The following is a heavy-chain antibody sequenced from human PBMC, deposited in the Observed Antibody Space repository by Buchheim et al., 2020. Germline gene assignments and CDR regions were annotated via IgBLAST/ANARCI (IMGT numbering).Heavy chain of an antibody. Sequence: EVQLVESGGGLVKPGGSLRLSCAASGFTFSSYSMNWVRQAPGKGLEWVSSISSSSSYIYYADSVKGRFTISRDNAKNSLYLQMNSLRAEGTAVYYCARGRGEGFWSGYYRGRHYYGMDVWGQGTT. D-gene: IGHD3-3*01. V-gene: IGHV3-21*01. J-gene: IGHJ6*02. CDR2: ISSSSSYI. CDR3: ARGRGEGFWSGYYRGRHYYGMDV. CDR1: GFTFSSYS.